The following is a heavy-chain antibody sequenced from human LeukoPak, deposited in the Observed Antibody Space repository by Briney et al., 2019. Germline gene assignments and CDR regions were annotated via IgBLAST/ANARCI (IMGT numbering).Heavy chain of an antibody. V-gene: IGHV4-59*01. D-gene: IGHD4-23*01. J-gene: IGHJ4*02. CDR3: ARVEYGGNFDY. CDR2: IYYSGST. CDR1: GGSISSYY. Sequence: PSETLSLTCTVSGGSISSYYWSWIRQPPGKGLESIGYIYYSGSTNYNPSLKSRVTISVDTSKNQFSLKLSSVTAADTAVYYCARVEYGGNFDYWGQGTLVTVSS.